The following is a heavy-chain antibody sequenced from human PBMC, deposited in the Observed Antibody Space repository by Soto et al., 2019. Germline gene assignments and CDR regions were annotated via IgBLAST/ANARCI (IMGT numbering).Heavy chain of an antibody. CDR1: GFTFSSYA. D-gene: IGHD3-3*01. CDR2: ISGSGGST. V-gene: IGHV3-23*01. J-gene: IGHJ5*02. CDR3: AVQGDYDFWSGNNWFDP. Sequence: PGGSLRLSCAASGFTFSSYAMRWVRQAPGKGLEWVSAISGSGGSTYYADSVKGRFTISRDNSKNTLYLQMNSLRAEDTAVYYCAVQGDYDFWSGNNWFDPWGQGTLVTVSS.